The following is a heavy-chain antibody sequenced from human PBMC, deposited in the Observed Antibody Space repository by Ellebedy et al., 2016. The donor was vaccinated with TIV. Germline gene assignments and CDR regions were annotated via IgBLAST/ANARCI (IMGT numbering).Heavy chain of an antibody. J-gene: IGHJ4*02. D-gene: IGHD3-9*01. CDR1: GFIFSSYA. V-gene: IGHV3-64*01. CDR3: ARSADQLRYFDWLPGDFDY. CDR2: IGSNGGST. Sequence: GESLKISCAASGFIFSSYAMHWVRQAPGKGLEFVSAIGSNGGSTYYANSVKGRFTISRDNSKNTLYLQMGSLRAEDMAVYYCARSADQLRYFDWLPGDFDYWGQGTLVTVSS.